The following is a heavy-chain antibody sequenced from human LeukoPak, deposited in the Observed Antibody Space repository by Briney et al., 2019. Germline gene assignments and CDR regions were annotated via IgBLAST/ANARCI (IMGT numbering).Heavy chain of an antibody. Sequence: ASVKVSCKASGYTFTSFDINWVRQATGQGLEWMGWMNPNSGNTGYAQKFQGRVTMTRNTSISTAYMELSSLRSEDTAVYYCAKGPPHPIAVAVYYFDYWGQGTLVTVSS. J-gene: IGHJ4*02. V-gene: IGHV1-8*01. CDR1: GYTFTSFD. CDR2: MNPNSGNT. D-gene: IGHD6-19*01. CDR3: AKGPPHPIAVAVYYFDY.